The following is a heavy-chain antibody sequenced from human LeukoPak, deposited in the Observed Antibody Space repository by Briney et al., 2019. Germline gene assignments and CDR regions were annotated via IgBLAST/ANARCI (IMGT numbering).Heavy chain of an antibody. CDR2: ISSSGGTT. CDR3: AKNGDRGAYCTGGTCYPYFYYYMDV. Sequence: GGTLRLSCAASGITFISYGMSWVRPAPGRGLEWVSSISSSGGTTYYADSVKGRFTISRDNSKNTLYLQMNSLRAEDTAIYYCAKNGDRGAYCTGGTCYPYFYYYMDVWGKGTTVTI. CDR1: GITFISYG. V-gene: IGHV3-23*01. J-gene: IGHJ6*03. D-gene: IGHD2-15*01.